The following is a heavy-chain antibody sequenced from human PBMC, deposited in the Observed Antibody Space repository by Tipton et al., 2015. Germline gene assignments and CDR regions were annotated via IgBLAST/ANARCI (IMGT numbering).Heavy chain of an antibody. V-gene: IGHV4-31*03. J-gene: IGHJ4*02. CDR3: ARSGDTYFDY. D-gene: IGHD5-18*01. CDR1: GDSISSGTYY. Sequence: TLSLTCTVSGDSISSGTYYWSWIRQHPGKGLEWIGYIYYSGTTYYNPSLKSRLTISLDRSKSHFSLKLSSVTAADTAVYYCARSGDTYFDYWGQGTLVTVSS. CDR2: IYYSGTT.